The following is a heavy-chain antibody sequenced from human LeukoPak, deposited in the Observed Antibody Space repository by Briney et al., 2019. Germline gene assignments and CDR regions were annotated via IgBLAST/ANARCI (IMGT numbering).Heavy chain of an antibody. CDR3: AKDRDALVLDY. J-gene: IGHJ4*02. V-gene: IGHV3-30*18. Sequence: GGSLRLSCAASGFTFSSYGMHWVRQAPGKGLEWVAVISYDGSNKYYADSVKGRFTISRDNSKNTLYLQMNSLRAEDTAVYYCAKDRDALVLDYWGQGTLVTVSS. CDR1: GFTFSSYG. CDR2: ISYDGSNK.